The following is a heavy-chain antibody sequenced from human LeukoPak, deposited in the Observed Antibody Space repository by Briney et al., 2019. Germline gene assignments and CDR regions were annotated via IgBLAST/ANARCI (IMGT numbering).Heavy chain of an antibody. V-gene: IGHV3-30-3*01. CDR3: ARRHDGFDY. D-gene: IGHD3-3*01. J-gene: IGHJ4*02. CDR2: ISYDGSNK. CDR1: GFTFSSYA. Sequence: PGRSLRLSCAASGFTFSSYAIHWARQAPGKGLEWVAVISYDGSNKYYADSVKGRFSISRDNSKNTLYLQMNSLRADDTAVYYCARRHDGFDYWGQGTLVTVSS.